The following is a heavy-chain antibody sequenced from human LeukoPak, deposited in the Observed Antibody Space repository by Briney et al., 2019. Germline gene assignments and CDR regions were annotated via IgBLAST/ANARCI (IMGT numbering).Heavy chain of an antibody. CDR1: GFTFSSYA. J-gene: IGHJ4*02. CDR2: ISGSGGST. CDR3: AKVASYSRSEYGSGSFDY. D-gene: IGHD3-10*01. Sequence: PGGSLRLSCAASGFTFSSYAMNWVRQAPGKGLEWVSGISGSGGSTYHADSVKGRFTISRDNSKNTLYLQMNSLRAEDTAVYFCAKVASYSRSEYGSGSFDYWGQGTLVTVSS. V-gene: IGHV3-23*01.